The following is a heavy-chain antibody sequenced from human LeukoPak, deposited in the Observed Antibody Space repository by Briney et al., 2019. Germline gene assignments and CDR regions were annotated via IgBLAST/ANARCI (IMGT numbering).Heavy chain of an antibody. V-gene: IGHV4-34*01. CDR1: GGSFSGYY. D-gene: IGHD4-17*01. CDR3: ASTRYLYGKIDY. J-gene: IGHJ4*02. CDR2: INHSGSA. Sequence: SETLCLTCAVYGGSFSGYYWSWIRQPPGKGLEWIGEINHSGSANYNPSLKSRVTISVDTSKNQFSLKLSSVTAADTAVYYCASTRYLYGKIDYWGQGTLVTVSS.